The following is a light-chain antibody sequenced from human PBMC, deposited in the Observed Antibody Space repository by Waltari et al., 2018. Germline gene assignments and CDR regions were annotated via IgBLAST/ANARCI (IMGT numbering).Light chain of an antibody. J-gene: IGKJ2*01. CDR2: DAT. V-gene: IGKV3-15*01. CDR1: QDVTNR. Sequence: ETVMTQSPATLSVSPGERVTLSCRASQDVTNRLAWFQQKHGQAPRLLMFDATTRATDFPGRFSGSGSGTEFTLTISSLQSEDFAVYYCQQYNNWPRTFGQGTKLEI. CDR3: QQYNNWPRT.